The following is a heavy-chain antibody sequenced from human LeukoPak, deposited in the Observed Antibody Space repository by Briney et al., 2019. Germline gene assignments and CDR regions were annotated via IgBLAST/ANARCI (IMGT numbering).Heavy chain of an antibody. V-gene: IGHV3-23*01. CDR2: ISGSGGST. J-gene: IGHJ4*02. CDR1: GFTFSSYG. CDR3: AKEGYDILTGYFDY. Sequence: PSGGSLRLSCAASGFTFSSYGMSWVRQAPGKGLEWVSAISGSGGSTYYADSVKGRFTISRDNSKNTLYLQMNSLRAEDTAVYYCAKEGYDILTGYFDYWGQGTLVTVSS. D-gene: IGHD3-9*01.